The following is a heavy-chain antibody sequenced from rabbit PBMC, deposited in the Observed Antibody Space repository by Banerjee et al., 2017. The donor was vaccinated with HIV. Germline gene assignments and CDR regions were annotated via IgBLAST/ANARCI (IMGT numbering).Heavy chain of an antibody. CDR2: IYAGSVGT. V-gene: IGHV1S40*01. D-gene: IGHD6-1*01. Sequence: QSLEESGGDLVKPGSSLTLTCTASGFSFNNNYVMCWVRQAPGKGLEWIGCIYAGSVGTYYASWAKGRFTISKTSSTTVTLEMTSLTAADTATYFCAREYVSNAGYGYATFNLWGPGTLVTVS. J-gene: IGHJ4*01. CDR1: GFSFNNNYV. CDR3: AREYVSNAGYGYATFNL.